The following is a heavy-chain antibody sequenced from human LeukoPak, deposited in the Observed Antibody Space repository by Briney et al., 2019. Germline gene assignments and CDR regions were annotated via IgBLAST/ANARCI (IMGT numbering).Heavy chain of an antibody. V-gene: IGHV6-1*01. J-gene: IGHJ4*02. CDR1: GDSVSSNSVT. Sequence: SQTLSLTCAIPGDSVSSNSVTWNWIRQSPSRGLEWLGRTYYRSTWYNDYAVSVRGRITVNPDTSKNQFSLHLNSVTPEDTAVYYCARGPNYVWGSYRYFDYWGQGTLVTVSS. CDR3: ARGPNYVWGSYRYFDY. CDR2: TYYRSTWYN. D-gene: IGHD3-16*02.